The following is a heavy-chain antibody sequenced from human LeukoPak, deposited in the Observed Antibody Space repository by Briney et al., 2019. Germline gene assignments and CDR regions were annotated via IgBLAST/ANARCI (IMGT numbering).Heavy chain of an antibody. CDR3: AKASSGSYDY. CDR1: GFTFSSYA. V-gene: IGHV3-23*01. Sequence: GGSLRLSCAASGFTFSSYAMSWVRQAPGQGLGWVSMISAGGSNTHYADSVKGRFTISRDNSKNTLYLQMNSLRAEDTAVYYCAKASSGSYDYWGQGTLVTVSS. J-gene: IGHJ4*02. CDR2: ISAGGSNT. D-gene: IGHD1-26*01.